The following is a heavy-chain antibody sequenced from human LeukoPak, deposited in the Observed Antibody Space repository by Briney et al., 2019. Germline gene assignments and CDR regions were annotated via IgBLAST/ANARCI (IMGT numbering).Heavy chain of an antibody. D-gene: IGHD7-27*01. J-gene: IGHJ4*02. CDR2: ISSSSGYI. CDR3: ARDSVSGDPGY. CDR1: GFIFSSYS. V-gene: IGHV3-21*01. Sequence: PGGSPRLSCAASGFIFSSYSMNWVRQAPGKGLEWVSSISSSSGYIYYADSVKGRFTISRDNAKNSLYLQMNSLRAEDTAVYYCARDSVSGDPGYWGQGTLVTVSS.